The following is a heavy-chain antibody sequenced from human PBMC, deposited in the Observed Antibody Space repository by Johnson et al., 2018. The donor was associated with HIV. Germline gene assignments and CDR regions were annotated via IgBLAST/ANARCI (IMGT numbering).Heavy chain of an antibody. CDR1: GFTFSSYA. J-gene: IGHJ3*02. V-gene: IGHV3-74*01. D-gene: IGHD3-22*01. CDR3: ARDSIPSPYDSSGYYDDAFDI. CDR2: INSDGSST. Sequence: VQLVESGGGVVQPGRSLRLSCAASGFTFSSYAMHWVRQAPGKWLVWVSRINSDGSSTSYADSVKGRFTISGDNAKNSLYLQMNSLRAEDTAVYYCARDSIPSPYDSSGYYDDAFDIWGQGTMVTVSS.